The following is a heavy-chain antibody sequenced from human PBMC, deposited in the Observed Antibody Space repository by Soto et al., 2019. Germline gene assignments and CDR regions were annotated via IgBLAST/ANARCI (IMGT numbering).Heavy chain of an antibody. Sequence: GGSLRLSCAASGFTFSSYAMSWVRQAPGKGLEWVSAISGSGGSTYYADSVKGRFTISRDNSKNTLYLQMNSLRAEDTAVYYCAKAGTNYDFWNGLRTIDFDYWGQGTLVTI. J-gene: IGHJ4*02. CDR1: GFTFSSYA. V-gene: IGHV3-23*01. CDR2: ISGSGGST. D-gene: IGHD3-3*01. CDR3: AKAGTNYDFWNGLRTIDFDY.